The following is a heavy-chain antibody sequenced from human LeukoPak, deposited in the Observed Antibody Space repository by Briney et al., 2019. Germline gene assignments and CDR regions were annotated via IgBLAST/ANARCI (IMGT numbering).Heavy chain of an antibody. V-gene: IGHV4-59*08. J-gene: IGHJ4*02. CDR3: ARRRYTSGYLDY. CDR2: IYYSGST. Sequence: PSETLSLTCTVSGGSISSYYWSWIRQPPGKGLEWIGYIYYSGSTNYNPSLKSRVTISVDTSKNQFSLKLTSVTAADTAVCYCARRRYTSGYLDYWGQGTLVTVSS. D-gene: IGHD3-22*01. CDR1: GGSISSYY.